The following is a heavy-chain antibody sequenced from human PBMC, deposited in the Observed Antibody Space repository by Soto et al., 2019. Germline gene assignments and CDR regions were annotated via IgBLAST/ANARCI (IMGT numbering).Heavy chain of an antibody. D-gene: IGHD3-10*01. J-gene: IGHJ4*02. V-gene: IGHV1-8*01. CDR3: VRLYGEIDY. CDR2: MNPKSGNT. Sequence: QVQLVQSGAEVKKPGASVKVSCKASGYTFTNYDINWVRQATGQGLEWMGWMNPKSGNTGDAQQFQGRVVMTRGTSISTDYMELSSLRSEDTAVYYCVRLYGEIDYRGQGPLVIVSS. CDR1: GYTFTNYD.